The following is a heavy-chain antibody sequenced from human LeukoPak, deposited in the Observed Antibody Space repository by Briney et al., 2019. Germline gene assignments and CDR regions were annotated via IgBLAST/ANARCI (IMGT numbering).Heavy chain of an antibody. CDR2: IYTSGST. CDR3: ARAYYYGSGIIWFDP. J-gene: IGHJ5*02. CDR1: GGSFSGYY. D-gene: IGHD3-10*01. Sequence: SETLSLTCAVYGGSFSGYYWSWIRQPAGKGLEWIGRIYTSGSTNYNPSLKSRVTMSVDTSKNQFSLKLSSVTAADTAVYYCARAYYYGSGIIWFDPWGQGTLVTVSS. V-gene: IGHV4-59*10.